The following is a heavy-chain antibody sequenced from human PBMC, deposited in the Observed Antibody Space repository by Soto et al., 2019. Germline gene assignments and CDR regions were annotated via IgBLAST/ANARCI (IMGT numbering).Heavy chain of an antibody. CDR2: IKEDGSEI. CDR1: GFTFSNYW. CDR3: ARGTPYCTSTSCSPSYSYGMDV. J-gene: IGHJ6*02. V-gene: IGHV3-7*04. Sequence: EVQLVESGGGLVQPGGSLRLSCAASGFTFSNYWMSWVRQAHGKGLEWVANIKEDGSEIYFVDSVKGRFTISRDNAKNSLYLQMNSLRAEDTAVYYCARGTPYCTSTSCSPSYSYGMDVWGQGTTVTVSS. D-gene: IGHD2-2*01.